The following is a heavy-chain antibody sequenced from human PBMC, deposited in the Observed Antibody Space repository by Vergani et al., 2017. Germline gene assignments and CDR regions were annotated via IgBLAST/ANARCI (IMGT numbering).Heavy chain of an antibody. V-gene: IGHV3-7*01. CDR1: GFTLGDYA. Sequence: EVHLVESGGGLVQPGRSLRLSCSGSGFTLGDYAMTWVRQAPGKGLEWVANIKQDGSDKFYVDSVKGRFTVSRDNAKNSLYLQMNSLRAEDTAVYYCARDRGGRGSSYYYGMDVWGQGTTVTVSS. CDR2: IKQDGSDK. D-gene: IGHD2-15*01. J-gene: IGHJ6*02. CDR3: ARDRGGRGSSYYYGMDV.